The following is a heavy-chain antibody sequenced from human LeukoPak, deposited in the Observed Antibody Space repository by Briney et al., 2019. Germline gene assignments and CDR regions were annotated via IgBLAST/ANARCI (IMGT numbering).Heavy chain of an antibody. CDR3: AREDLYYYYYYMDV. Sequence: GGSLRLSCAASGFTFSSYEMNWVRQAPGKGLEWVSYISGSGNNIYYADSVKGRFTISRDNAKNSLYLQMNSLRAEDTAVYYCAREDLYYYYYYMDVWGKGTTVTVSS. CDR1: GFTFSSYE. J-gene: IGHJ6*03. V-gene: IGHV3-48*03. CDR2: ISGSGNNI.